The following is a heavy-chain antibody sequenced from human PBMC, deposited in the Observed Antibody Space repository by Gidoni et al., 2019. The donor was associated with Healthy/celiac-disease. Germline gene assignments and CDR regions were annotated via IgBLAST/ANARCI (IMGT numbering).Heavy chain of an antibody. D-gene: IGHD5-12*01. CDR1: VYSFNSTW. CDR3: RGFPSVLRGGKYAAMYYCARQDIVGKWAY. J-gene: IGHJ4*02. Sequence: EVQLVQSGAEVKKPGDSLKISCKGSVYSFNSTWIGWVRQLTGNGREWMGITYPGDPDTRYSPSFQGQVTISADKSISTASITFSWKYKNNSDISSTRGFPSVLRGGKYAAMYYCARQDIVGKWAYWGQGTLVTVSS. V-gene: IGHV5-51*01. CDR2: TYPGDPDT.